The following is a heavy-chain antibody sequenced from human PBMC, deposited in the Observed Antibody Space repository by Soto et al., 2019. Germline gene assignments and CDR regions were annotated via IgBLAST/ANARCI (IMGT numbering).Heavy chain of an antibody. CDR1: GGSISSYY. J-gene: IGHJ5*02. V-gene: IGHV4-59*08. CDR2: TYYSGST. CDR3: ARTEGWFDP. Sequence: SETLSLTCTVSGGSISSYYWSWIRQPPGKGLEWIGYTYYSGSTNYNPSLKSRVTISVDTSKNQFSLKLSSVTAADTAVYYCARTEGWFDPWGQGTLVTVSS.